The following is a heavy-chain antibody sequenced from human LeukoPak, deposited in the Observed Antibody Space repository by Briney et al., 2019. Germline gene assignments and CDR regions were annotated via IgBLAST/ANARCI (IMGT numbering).Heavy chain of an antibody. D-gene: IGHD3-10*01. V-gene: IGHV1-18*01. J-gene: IGHJ4*02. CDR2: ISAYNGDR. CDR3: ARARGSGSYYIDY. Sequence: ASVKVSCKASGYTFTSYGISWVRQAPGQGLEWMGWISAYNGDRNYAQKFQGRVTMTTDTLTTTVYMDLRSLRSDDTAVYYCARARGSGSYYIDYRGQGTLVTVSS. CDR1: GYTFTSYG.